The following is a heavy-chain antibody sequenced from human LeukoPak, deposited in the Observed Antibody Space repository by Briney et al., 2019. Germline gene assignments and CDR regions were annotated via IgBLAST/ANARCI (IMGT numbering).Heavy chain of an antibody. CDR2: ISSSSNSI. V-gene: IGHV3-21*01. CDR1: GFTFSSYS. D-gene: IGHD1-7*01. J-gene: IGHJ4*02. Sequence: GGSLRLSCAASGFTFSSYSMNWVHQAPGKGLEWASSISSSSNSIYYAESVKGRFTISRAHATNSLYLQMNSLRAEDTAVYYCATRGWNSAYWGQGTLVTVSS. CDR3: ATRGWNSAY.